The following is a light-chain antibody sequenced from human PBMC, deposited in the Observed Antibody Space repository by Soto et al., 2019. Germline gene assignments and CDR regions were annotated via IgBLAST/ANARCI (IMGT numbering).Light chain of an antibody. Sequence: QSALTQPASVSGSPGQSITISCTGISSDVGGYNYVSWYQQHPGKAPKLMIYDVSNRRSGVSNRFSGSKSGNTASLTISGPQAEDEADYYCYSYTSSSTVLLGGGTKLTVL. CDR3: YSYTSSSTVL. CDR2: DVS. V-gene: IGLV2-14*01. J-gene: IGLJ2*01. CDR1: SSDVGGYNY.